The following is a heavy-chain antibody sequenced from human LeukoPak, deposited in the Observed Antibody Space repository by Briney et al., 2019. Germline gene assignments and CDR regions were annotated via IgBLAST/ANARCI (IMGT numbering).Heavy chain of an antibody. CDR2: ISGTSKTI. V-gene: IGHV3-48*01. CDR1: GFTFSGYN. J-gene: IGHJ6*02. CDR3: ARARSWGSSSPGGAYGMDV. Sequence: GGSLRLSCTASGFTFSGYNMKWVRQAPGKGLEWVSHISGTSKTINYAESVKGRFTISRDNAKNSLYLQMNSLRAEDTAVYYCARARSWGSSSPGGAYGMDVWGQGTTVIVSS. D-gene: IGHD6-6*01.